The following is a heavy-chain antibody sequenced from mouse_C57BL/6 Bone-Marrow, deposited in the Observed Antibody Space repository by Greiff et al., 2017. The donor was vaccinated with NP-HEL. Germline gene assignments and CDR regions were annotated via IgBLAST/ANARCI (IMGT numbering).Heavy chain of an antibody. Sequence: LVESGASVKIPCKASGYTFTDYNMDWVKQRPIQGLEWIGNIDPSDSETHYNQKFNDKATLTVDKSSSTAYMQLSSLTSEDSAVYYCARGPDYWGQGTTLTVSS. J-gene: IGHJ2*01. CDR3: ARGPDY. V-gene: IGHV1-52*01. CDR2: IDPSDSET. CDR1: GYTFTDYN.